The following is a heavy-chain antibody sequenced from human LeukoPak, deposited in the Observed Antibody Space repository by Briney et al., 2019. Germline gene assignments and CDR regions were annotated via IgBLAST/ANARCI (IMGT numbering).Heavy chain of an antibody. CDR1: GFTFGDYG. Sequence: PEGSLRLSCAASGFTFGDYGMSWVRQAPGKGLEWVSGINWNGGSTGYADSVKGRFTISRDNAKNSLYLQMNSLRAEDTAFYYCAAQGYCSDGSCSWGQGTLVTVSS. J-gene: IGHJ5*02. D-gene: IGHD2-15*01. V-gene: IGHV3-20*04. CDR3: AAQGYCSDGSCS. CDR2: INWNGGST.